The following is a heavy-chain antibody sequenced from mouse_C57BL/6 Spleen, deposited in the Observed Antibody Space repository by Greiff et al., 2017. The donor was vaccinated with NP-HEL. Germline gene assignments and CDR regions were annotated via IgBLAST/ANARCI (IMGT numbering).Heavy chain of an antibody. CDR1: GFTFSSYA. CDR3: ARGLETDYFDY. CDR2: ISDGGSYT. D-gene: IGHD2-2*01. J-gene: IGHJ2*01. Sequence: EVQGVESGGGLVKPGGSLKLSCAASGFTFSSYAMSWVRQTPEKRLEWVATISDGGSYTYYPDNVKGRFTISRDNAKNNLYLQMSHLKSEDTAMYYCARGLETDYFDYWGQGTTLTVSS. V-gene: IGHV5-4*01.